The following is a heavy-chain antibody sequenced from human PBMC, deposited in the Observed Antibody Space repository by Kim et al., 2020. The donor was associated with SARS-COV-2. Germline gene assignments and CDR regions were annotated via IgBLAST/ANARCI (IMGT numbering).Heavy chain of an antibody. CDR2: THYSGGT. J-gene: IGHJ4*02. V-gene: IGHV4-59*13. CDR3: ARGFFDSSGFSEPFDS. D-gene: IGHD3-22*01. CDR1: GGSIVGYY. Sequence: SETLSLTCTVSGGSIVGYYWNWMRQPPGKGLQWIGYTHYSGGTKYNPSLESRVIISMDTSKNQFSLKLNSVTAADIAVYHCARGFFDSSGFSEPFDSWGRGTLVTVSS.